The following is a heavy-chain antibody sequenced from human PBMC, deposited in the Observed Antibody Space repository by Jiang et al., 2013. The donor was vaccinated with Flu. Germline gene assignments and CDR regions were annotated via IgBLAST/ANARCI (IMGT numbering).Heavy chain of an antibody. CDR1: GYSISSGYY. V-gene: IGHV4-38-2*02. D-gene: IGHD1-26*01. J-gene: IGHJ5*02. CDR2: IYHSGST. Sequence: ETLSLTCTVSGYSISSGYYWGWIRQPPGKGLEWIGSIYHSGSTYYNPSLKSRVTISVDTSKNQFSLKLSSVTAADTAVYYCARGWSGSYLNWFDPWGQGTLVTVSS. CDR3: ARGWSGSYLNWFDP.